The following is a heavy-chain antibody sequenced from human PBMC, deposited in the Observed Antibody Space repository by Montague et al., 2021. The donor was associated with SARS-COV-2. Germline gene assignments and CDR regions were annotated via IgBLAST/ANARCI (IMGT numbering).Heavy chain of an antibody. V-gene: IGHV4-61*01. CDR3: ARIGYVRVGHYYFYPD. Sequence: SETLSLTCTASGASVRSGNCYWNWIRQAQGKGLVWIGYISYSGSTNYSPSLKSRVTISVATSKNQLYLKLFSAAAADTAVYYCARIGYVRVGHYYFYPDWGKGTLVTVSS. CDR2: ISYSGST. CDR1: GASVRSGNCY. D-gene: IGHD2/OR15-2a*01. J-gene: IGHJ1*01.